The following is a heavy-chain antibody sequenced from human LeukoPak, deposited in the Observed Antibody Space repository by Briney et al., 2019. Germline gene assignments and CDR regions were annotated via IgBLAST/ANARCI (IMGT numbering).Heavy chain of an antibody. CDR3: ARDSGWGNDY. CDR1: GFTFSSNW. J-gene: IGHJ4*02. D-gene: IGHD6-19*01. V-gene: IGHV3-7*01. Sequence: GGSLRLSCAASGFTFSSNWMTWVRQAPGKGLEWVANIKQDGSEKYYVDSVKGRFTISRDNAKNSVYLQMNSLRAEDTAVYYCARDSGWGNDYWGQGTLVTVSS. CDR2: IKQDGSEK.